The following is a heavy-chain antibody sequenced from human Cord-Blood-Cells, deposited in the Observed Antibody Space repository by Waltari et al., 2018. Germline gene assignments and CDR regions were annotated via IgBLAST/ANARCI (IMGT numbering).Heavy chain of an antibody. J-gene: IGHJ3*02. CDR3: ANMGTVTAYDAFDI. CDR2: IRGSGGST. Sequence: EVQLLESGGGLVQPGGSLRLSCAASGFTFSSYAMSWVRQAPGKGLEWVSAIRGSGGSTYYADSVKGRFIISRDKSKYTLYLQRNSLRADETAVYYCANMGTVTAYDAFDIWGQGTMVTVAS. CDR1: GFTFSSYA. V-gene: IGHV3-23*01. D-gene: IGHD4-4*01.